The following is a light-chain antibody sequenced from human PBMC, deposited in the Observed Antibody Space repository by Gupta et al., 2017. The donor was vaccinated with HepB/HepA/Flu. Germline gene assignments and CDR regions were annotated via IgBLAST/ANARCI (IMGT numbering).Light chain of an antibody. Sequence: EIVLTQSPATLSLSPGERATLSCRASQSVSSYLAWYQQKPGQAPRLLIYDASNRATGIPARFSGGGYGTDFTLTISIREPEDFAVYYCQQRSNWPPLTFGRGTKVEIK. CDR2: DAS. CDR3: QQRSNWPPLT. V-gene: IGKV3-11*01. CDR1: QSVSSY. J-gene: IGKJ4*01.